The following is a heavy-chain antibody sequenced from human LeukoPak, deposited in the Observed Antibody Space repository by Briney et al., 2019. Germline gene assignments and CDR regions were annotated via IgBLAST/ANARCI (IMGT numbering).Heavy chain of an antibody. CDR2: IYTSEST. V-gene: IGHV4-4*07. CDR3: ARDSRRELLHAFDI. Sequence: SETLSLTCTVSGGSISNYYWSWIRQPAGKGLEWIGRIYTSESTNYNPSLKSRVTMSLDTSKSQFSLKLSSVTAADTAVYYCARDSRRELLHAFDIWGQGTMVTVSS. J-gene: IGHJ3*02. CDR1: GGSISNYY. D-gene: IGHD1-7*01.